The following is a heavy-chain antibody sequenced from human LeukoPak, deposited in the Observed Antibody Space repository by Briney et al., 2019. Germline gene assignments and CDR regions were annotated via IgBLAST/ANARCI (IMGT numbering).Heavy chain of an antibody. CDR2: IYTSGST. D-gene: IGHD3-22*01. CDR3: ARDGWAYYDSSGIDY. V-gene: IGHV4-4*07. J-gene: IGHJ4*02. Sequence: SETLSLTCTVSGGSISSYYWSWIRQPAGKGLEGIGRIYTSGSTNYNPSLKSRVTMSVDTSKNQFSLKLSSVTAADTAVYYCARDGWAYYDSSGIDYWGQGTLVTVSS. CDR1: GGSISSYY.